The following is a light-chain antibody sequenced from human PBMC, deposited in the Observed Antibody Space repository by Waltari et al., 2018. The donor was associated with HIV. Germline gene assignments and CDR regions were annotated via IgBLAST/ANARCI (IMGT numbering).Light chain of an antibody. Sequence: QSALTQPASVSGSPGQSIPISCTGTSSDFGFCNYVSCYQQVPGQIPKVIFYEVTSRPSGVSNRFSGSKSGSTASLTISGLQAEDEGDYYCTSYTANDTLVFGGGTKVTVL. CDR3: TSYTANDTLV. CDR2: EVT. V-gene: IGLV2-14*01. J-gene: IGLJ2*01. CDR1: SSDFGFCNY.